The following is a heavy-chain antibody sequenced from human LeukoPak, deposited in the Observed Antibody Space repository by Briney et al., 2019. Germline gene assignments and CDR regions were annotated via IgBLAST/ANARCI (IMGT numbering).Heavy chain of an antibody. CDR3: ARGRNIATVVVFATPAPPTNWFDP. D-gene: IGHD2-15*01. Sequence: PSETLSPTCAVYGESFSGYYWTWIRQPPGKGLEWIGEINHSGSTNYNPSLKSRVTISLDTSKNQFSLKLSSVTAADTAVYYCARGRNIATVVVFATPAPPTNWFDPWGQGTLVTVSS. J-gene: IGHJ5*02. CDR1: GESFSGYY. V-gene: IGHV4-34*01. CDR2: INHSGST.